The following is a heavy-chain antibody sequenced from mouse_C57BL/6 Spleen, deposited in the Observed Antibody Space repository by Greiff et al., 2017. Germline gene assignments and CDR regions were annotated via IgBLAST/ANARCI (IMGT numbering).Heavy chain of an antibody. Sequence: QVQLQQPGAELVKPGASVKLSCKASGYTFTSYWMHWVKQRPGQGLEWIGMIHPNSGSTNYNEKFKSKATLTVDKSSSTAYMQLSRLTSEDSAVYYCARPVDGYYDYWGQGTTLTVSS. J-gene: IGHJ2*01. CDR2: IHPNSGST. V-gene: IGHV1-64*01. CDR1: GYTFTSYW. D-gene: IGHD2-3*01. CDR3: ARPVDGYYDY.